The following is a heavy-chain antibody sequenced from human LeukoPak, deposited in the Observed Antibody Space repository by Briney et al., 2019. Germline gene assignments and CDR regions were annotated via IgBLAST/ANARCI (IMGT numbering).Heavy chain of an antibody. Sequence: ASVKVSCKASGYTFTSYGISWVRQAPGQGLEWMGWINPNSGGTNYAQKFQGRVTMTRDTSISTAYMELSRLRSDDTAVYYCARDSPMVRGGDYWGQGTLVTVSS. D-gene: IGHD3-10*01. CDR3: ARDSPMVRGGDY. CDR1: GYTFTSYG. V-gene: IGHV1-2*02. CDR2: INPNSGGT. J-gene: IGHJ4*02.